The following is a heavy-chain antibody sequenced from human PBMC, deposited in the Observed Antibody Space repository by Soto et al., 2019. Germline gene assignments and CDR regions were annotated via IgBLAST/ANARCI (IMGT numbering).Heavy chain of an antibody. Sequence: GGSLRLSCAASGFTFSSYAMSWFRQAPGKGLEWVSAISGSGGSTYYADSVKGRFTISRDNSKNTLYLQMNSLRAEDTAVYYCAKERYSSSQYYYGMDVWGQGTTVTVSS. CDR1: GFTFSSYA. D-gene: IGHD6-6*01. CDR3: AKERYSSSQYYYGMDV. CDR2: ISGSGGST. J-gene: IGHJ6*02. V-gene: IGHV3-23*01.